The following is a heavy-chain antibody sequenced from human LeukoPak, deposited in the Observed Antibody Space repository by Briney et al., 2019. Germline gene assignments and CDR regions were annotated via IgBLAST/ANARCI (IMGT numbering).Heavy chain of an antibody. V-gene: IGHV1-18*01. CDR3: AIIVNPSDYYGSGSYSY. D-gene: IGHD3-10*01. CDR1: GYTFTSYG. CDR2: ISAYNGNT. Sequence: ASVKVSCKASGYTFTSYGISWVRDAPGQGLEWMGWISAYNGNTNYAQKLQGRVTMTTDTSTSTDYMELRSLRSDDTAVYYCAIIVNPSDYYGSGSYSYWGQGALVTVSS. J-gene: IGHJ4*02.